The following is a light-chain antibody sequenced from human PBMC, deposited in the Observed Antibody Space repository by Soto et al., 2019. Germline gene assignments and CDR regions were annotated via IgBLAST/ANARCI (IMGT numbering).Light chain of an antibody. Sequence: QSVLTQPASVSGSPGQSITISCTGTSSDVGSYNLVSWYQQHPGKAPKLMIYEGSKRPSGVSNRFSGSKSGNTASLTISGLQAEDEADYYCCSYAGSSTSGVFGGGTKVTVL. V-gene: IGLV2-23*01. CDR2: EGS. CDR3: CSYAGSSTSGV. CDR1: SSDVGSYNL. J-gene: IGLJ2*01.